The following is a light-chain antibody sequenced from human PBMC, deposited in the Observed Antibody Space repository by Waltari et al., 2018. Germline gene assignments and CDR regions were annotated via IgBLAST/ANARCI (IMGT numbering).Light chain of an antibody. Sequence: DVVVTQSPLSLPVTLGQPASISCRSSQGLVHNSGHIHLNWFQQRPGQSPRRLIYEVSKRDSGVPDRFSGSGSGTDFTLKISRVEAEDVGVYYCMQASHWPPAFGQGTKVEIQ. V-gene: IGKV2-30*02. CDR3: MQASHWPPA. CDR1: QGLVHNSGHIH. J-gene: IGKJ1*01. CDR2: EVS.